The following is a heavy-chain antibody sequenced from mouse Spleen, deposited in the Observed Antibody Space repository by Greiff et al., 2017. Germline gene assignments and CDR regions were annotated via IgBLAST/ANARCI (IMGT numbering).Heavy chain of an antibody. Sequence: EVMLVESGGGLVKPGGSLKLSCAASGFTFSSYTMSWVRQTPEKRLEWVATISSGGSYTYYPDSVKGRFTISRDNAKNTLYLQMSSLKSEDTAMYYCTRAYDGAYFDYWGQGTTLTVSS. CDR1: GFTFSSYT. J-gene: IGHJ2*01. V-gene: IGHV5-6-4*01. D-gene: IGHD2-3*01. CDR2: ISSGGSYT. CDR3: TRAYDGAYFDY.